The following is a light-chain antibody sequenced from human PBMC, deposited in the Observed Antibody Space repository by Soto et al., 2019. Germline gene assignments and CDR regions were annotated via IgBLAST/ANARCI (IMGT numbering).Light chain of an antibody. V-gene: IGKV3D-15*01. CDR2: DAS. CDR3: LQYNNWPPYT. CDR1: QTVSSN. Sequence: EIVMTQSPATLSVSPGERATLSCRANQTVSSNLAWYQQRPSQAPRLLIYDASTRATGIPARFSGSGSGTDFTLTISSLQSEDVAVYFCLQYNNWPPYTFGQGTKLEIK. J-gene: IGKJ2*01.